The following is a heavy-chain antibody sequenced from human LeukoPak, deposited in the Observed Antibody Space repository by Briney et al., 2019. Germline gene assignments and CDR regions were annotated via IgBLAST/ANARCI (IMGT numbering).Heavy chain of an antibody. V-gene: IGHV3-23*01. D-gene: IGHD4-17*01. CDR1: GFTFSSYG. CDR3: ARDPGETVTTGYAFDI. CDR2: ISGSGGST. J-gene: IGHJ3*02. Sequence: GGSLRLSCAASGFTFSSYGMSWVRQAPGKGLEWVSAISGSGGSTYYADSVKGRFTISRDNAKNSLYLQMNSLRAEDTAVYYCARDPGETVTTGYAFDIWGQGTMVTVSS.